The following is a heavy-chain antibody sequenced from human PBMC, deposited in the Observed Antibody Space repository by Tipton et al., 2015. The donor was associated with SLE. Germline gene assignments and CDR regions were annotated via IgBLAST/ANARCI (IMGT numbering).Heavy chain of an antibody. CDR3: ASDDSSGYYLD. D-gene: IGHD3-22*01. CDR1: GGSFSGYY. Sequence: TLSLTCAVYGGSFSGYYWSWIRQPPGKGLEWIGEINHSGSTNYNPSLKSRVTISVDTSKNQFSLKLSSVTAADTAVYYCASDDSSGYYLDWGQGTLVTVSS. V-gene: IGHV4-34*01. J-gene: IGHJ4*02. CDR2: INHSGST.